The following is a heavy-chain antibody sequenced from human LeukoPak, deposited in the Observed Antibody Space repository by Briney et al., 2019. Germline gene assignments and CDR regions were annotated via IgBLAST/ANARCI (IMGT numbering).Heavy chain of an antibody. CDR1: GGTFISYA. D-gene: IGHD6-19*01. V-gene: IGHV1-69*13. CDR2: IIPIFGTA. J-gene: IGHJ4*02. CDR3: ARGYGSGAVAATGGY. Sequence: SVKVSCKASGGTFISYAISWVRQAPGQGLEWMGGIIPIFGTANYAQKFQGRVTITADESTSTAYMELSSLRCEDTAVYYCARGYGSGAVAATGGYWGQGTLVTVSS.